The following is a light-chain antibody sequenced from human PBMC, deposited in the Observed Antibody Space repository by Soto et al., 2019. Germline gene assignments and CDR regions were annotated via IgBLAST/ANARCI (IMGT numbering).Light chain of an antibody. J-gene: IGKJ3*01. Sequence: EIVLTQSPGTLSLSPGERATLSCRASQSISSSYLAWYQQRPGQAPRLLIFGASYRATGIPDRFSGSGSGTDFTLTFSRLEPEHFAVYYCQQYSSSPPEFTFGPGTKVDSK. CDR3: QQYSSSPPEFT. CDR1: QSISSSY. CDR2: GAS. V-gene: IGKV3-20*01.